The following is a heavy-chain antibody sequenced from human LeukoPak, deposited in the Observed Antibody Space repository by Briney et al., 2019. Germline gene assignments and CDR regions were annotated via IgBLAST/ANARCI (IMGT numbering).Heavy chain of an antibody. V-gene: IGHV3-23*01. J-gene: IGHJ6*03. D-gene: IGHD2-2*01. CDR1: GFTFSSYD. Sequence: GGSLRLSCAASGFTFSSYDMSWVHQAPGKGLEWVSSITLSGANTFYADPVMGRFTISRDNSKNTLYLQMNSLSAEDTAVYYCAKRGNPAVGHHYLDVWGEGTPVSVSS. CDR2: ITLSGANT. CDR3: AKRGNPAVGHHYLDV.